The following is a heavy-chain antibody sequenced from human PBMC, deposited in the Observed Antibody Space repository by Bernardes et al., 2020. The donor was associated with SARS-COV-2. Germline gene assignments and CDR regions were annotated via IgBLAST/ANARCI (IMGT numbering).Heavy chain of an antibody. Sequence: GESLSLSCTASGFTFSNAWMSWVRQAPGQGLEWVGRIKSKTNGGTTDYAAPVRGRFIISRADSKNTLYRQMNSLKTEDTAVYYCTTGWASWGQGTLVTVSS. CDR3: TTGWAS. D-gene: IGHD1-26*01. CDR1: GFTFSNAW. J-gene: IGHJ5*02. CDR2: IKSKTNGGTT. V-gene: IGHV3-15*01.